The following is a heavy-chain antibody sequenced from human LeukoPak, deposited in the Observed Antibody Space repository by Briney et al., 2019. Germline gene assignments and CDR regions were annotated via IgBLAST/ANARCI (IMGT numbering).Heavy chain of an antibody. J-gene: IGHJ4*02. CDR1: GFTFSDYA. V-gene: IGHV3-23*01. CDR3: AKDGGSGAYSLDY. CDR2: ISGNGVTT. Sequence: GGSLRLSCAASGFTFSDYAMSWVRQTPGKGLQWVSGISGNGVTTYYADSVKGRFTISRDNSKNTLCLQMNGLRAEDTAVYYCAKDGGSGAYSLDYWGQGTLVTVSS. D-gene: IGHD1-26*01.